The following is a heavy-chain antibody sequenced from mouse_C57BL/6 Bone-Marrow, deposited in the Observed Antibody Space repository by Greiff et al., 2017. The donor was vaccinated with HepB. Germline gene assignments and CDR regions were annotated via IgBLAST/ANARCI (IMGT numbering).Heavy chain of an antibody. V-gene: IGHV1-15*01. J-gene: IGHJ2*01. CDR1: GYTFTDYE. CDR3: TKGLRRIFDY. CDR2: IDPETGGT. Sequence: QVQLQQSGAELVRPGASVTLSCKASGYTFTDYEMHWVKQTPVHGLEWIGAIDPETGGTAYNQKFKGKAILTADKSSSTAYMELRSLTSEDSAVCYCTKGLRRIFDYWGQGTTLTVAS. D-gene: IGHD2-4*01.